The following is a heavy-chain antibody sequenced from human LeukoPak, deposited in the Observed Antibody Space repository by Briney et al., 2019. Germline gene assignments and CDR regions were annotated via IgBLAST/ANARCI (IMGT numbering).Heavy chain of an antibody. CDR1: GFTFSSYS. CDR3: ARDRRHTVAGPAHFDY. J-gene: IGHJ4*02. V-gene: IGHV3-21*01. Sequence: GGSLRLSCAASGFTFSSYSMNWVRQAPGKGLEWVSSISSSSSYIYYAASLKGRFTISRDNAKNSLYLQMNSLRAEDTAVYYCARDRRHTVAGPAHFDYWGQGTLVTVSS. D-gene: IGHD6-19*01. CDR2: ISSSSSYI.